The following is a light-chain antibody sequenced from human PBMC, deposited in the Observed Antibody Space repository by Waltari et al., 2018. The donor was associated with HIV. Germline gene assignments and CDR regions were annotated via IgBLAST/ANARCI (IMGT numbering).Light chain of an antibody. CDR2: DVS. Sequence: QSALTQPASVSGSPGQSITISCTGTSSDVGGYNYVSWYQQHQGKAPKLMIYDVSNRPSGVSNRFADSKSDNTACLTISALQAEDEADYYCSSYTSISALVFGGGTKLPVL. V-gene: IGLV2-14*01. J-gene: IGLJ2*01. CDR1: SSDVGGYNY. CDR3: SSYTSISALV.